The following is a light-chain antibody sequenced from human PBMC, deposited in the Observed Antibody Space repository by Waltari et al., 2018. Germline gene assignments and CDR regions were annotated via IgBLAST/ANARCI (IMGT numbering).Light chain of an antibody. CDR2: EVS. Sequence: QSALTQPASVSGSPGQSITISCSGTDSDVGAYDFVSWYQQHPGKAPNLIIYEVSNRPSGISNRFSASKAGNTASLTISVLQAEDEADYYCSSYTTSSAPGVFGTGTRVTVL. V-gene: IGLV2-14*01. J-gene: IGLJ1*01. CDR3: SSYTTSSAPGV. CDR1: DSDVGAYDF.